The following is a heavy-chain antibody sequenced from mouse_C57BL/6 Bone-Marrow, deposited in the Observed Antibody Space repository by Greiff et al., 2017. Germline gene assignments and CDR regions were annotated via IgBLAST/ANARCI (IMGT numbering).Heavy chain of an antibody. Sequence: VQLQQSGAELVRPGASVKLSCTASGFNIKDDYMHWVKQRPEQGLEWIGWIDPENGDTEYASKFQGKATITADTSSKTAYLQLSSLTSEDTAVYYCTVFYYGSMWFAYWGQESLVTVSA. J-gene: IGHJ3*01. V-gene: IGHV14-4*01. CDR3: TVFYYGSMWFAY. CDR1: GFNIKDDY. CDR2: IDPENGDT. D-gene: IGHD1-1*01.